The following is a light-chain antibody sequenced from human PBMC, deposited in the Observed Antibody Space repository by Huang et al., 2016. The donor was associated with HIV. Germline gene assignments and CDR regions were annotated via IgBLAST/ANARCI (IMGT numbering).Light chain of an antibody. Sequence: EIVLTQSPATLSLSPGERATLSCRASQSVSSSLAWYQQKPGQAPRPLIYDASNRATGIPARFSGSGSGTDFTLTISSLEPEDFAVYYCQQRINLGTFGGGTKVEIK. CDR3: QQRINLGT. J-gene: IGKJ4*01. CDR1: QSVSSS. CDR2: DAS. V-gene: IGKV3-11*01.